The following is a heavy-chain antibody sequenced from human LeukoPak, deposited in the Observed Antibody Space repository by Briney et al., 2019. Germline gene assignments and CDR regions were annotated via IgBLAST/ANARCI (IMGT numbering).Heavy chain of an antibody. Sequence: PSETLSLTCTVSGGSISSSSYYWSWIRQPPGKGLEWIGYIYYSGSTNYNPSLKSRVTISVDTSKDQFSLKLSSVTAADTAVYYCARMENRRFGELLWGQGTLVTVSS. CDR2: IYYSGST. D-gene: IGHD3-10*01. V-gene: IGHV4-61*05. J-gene: IGHJ4*02. CDR3: ARMENRRFGELL. CDR1: GGSISSSSYY.